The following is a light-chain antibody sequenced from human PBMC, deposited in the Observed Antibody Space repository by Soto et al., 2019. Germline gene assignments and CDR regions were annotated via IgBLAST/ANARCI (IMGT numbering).Light chain of an antibody. CDR1: SSDVGGSNY. Sequence: QSALTQPASVSGSPGQSITISCTGTSSDVGGSNYVSWYQHHPGKAPKAIIYEVSYRPSGISNRFSGSKSGNTASLTISGLQAEDEADYYCNSYTTSHTRVFGGGTKVTVL. V-gene: IGLV2-14*01. CDR3: NSYTTSHTRV. J-gene: IGLJ3*02. CDR2: EVS.